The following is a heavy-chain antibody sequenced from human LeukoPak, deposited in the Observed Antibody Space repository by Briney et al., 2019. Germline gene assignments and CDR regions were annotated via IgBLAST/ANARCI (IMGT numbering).Heavy chain of an antibody. CDR1: GGSISSYY. Sequence: SETLSLTCTVSGGSISSYYWSWIRQPPGKGLEWIGYIYTSGSTNCNPSLKSRVTISVDTSKNQFSLKLSSVTAADTAVYYCARKYCSSTRCYDYFDYWGQGTLVTVSS. CDR3: ARKYCSSTRCYDYFDY. D-gene: IGHD2-2*01. V-gene: IGHV4-4*09. J-gene: IGHJ4*02. CDR2: IYTSGST.